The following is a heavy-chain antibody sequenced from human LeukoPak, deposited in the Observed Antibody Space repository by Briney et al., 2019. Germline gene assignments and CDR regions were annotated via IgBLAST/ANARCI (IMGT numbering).Heavy chain of an antibody. CDR1: GGSIRSSSYY. J-gene: IGHJ4*02. CDR3: ARPNQYCTGLRCYFGHY. D-gene: IGHD2-15*01. Sequence: SETLSLTCTGSGGSIRSSSYYWGWIRQPPGKGLEWIGSIYSGGRTHYNPSLKSRVTISVDTSKNQFSLSLNSVTAADTAVYYCARPNQYCTGLRCYFGHYWGQGTLVTVSS. CDR2: IYSGGRT. V-gene: IGHV4-39*01.